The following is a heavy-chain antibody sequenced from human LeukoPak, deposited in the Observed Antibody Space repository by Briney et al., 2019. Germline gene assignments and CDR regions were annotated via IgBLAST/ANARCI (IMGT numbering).Heavy chain of an antibody. J-gene: IGHJ4*02. Sequence: GGSLRLSCAASGFTFDDYTMHWVRQAPGEGLEWVSLISLDGGRTSYADSVRGRFTISRDNNRNSLYLQMNSLRNEDTALYYCARAADGSGSPPDYWGQGTLVTVSS. CDR2: ISLDGGRT. CDR1: GFTFDDYT. V-gene: IGHV3-43*01. D-gene: IGHD3-10*01. CDR3: ARAADGSGSPPDY.